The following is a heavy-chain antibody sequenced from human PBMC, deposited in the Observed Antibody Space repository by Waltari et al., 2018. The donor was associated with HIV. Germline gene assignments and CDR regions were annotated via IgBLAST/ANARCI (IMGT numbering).Heavy chain of an antibody. D-gene: IGHD6-6*01. J-gene: IGHJ4*02. Sequence: QVQLQESGPGLVKPSETLSLTCTVSGGSRSSSFCTWIRQPAGKGLEWVGRISTTGTTNYNPTLNSRITMSLDTSNNHFSLSLTSVTAADTAVYYCAREETSGRPLADWGQGTLVTVST. CDR3: AREETSGRPLAD. V-gene: IGHV4-4*07. CDR1: GGSRSSSF. CDR2: ISTTGTT.